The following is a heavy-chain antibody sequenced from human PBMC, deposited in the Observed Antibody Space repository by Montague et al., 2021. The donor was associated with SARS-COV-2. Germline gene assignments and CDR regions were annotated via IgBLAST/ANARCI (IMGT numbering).Heavy chain of an antibody. V-gene: IGHV4-59*02. D-gene: IGHD4-17*01. CDR2: IYDSGST. J-gene: IGHJ4*02. Sequence: SETRSVTCIVSGSSVRSYYWSWIRQPPGKGLEWIGYIYDSGSTXXXPSXXXRVTISVDTSKNQFSLKLSSVTAADTAVYYCARENTVTTFGGPYYIDSWGQGTLVTVSA. CDR3: ARENTVTTFGGPYYIDS. CDR1: GSSVRSYY.